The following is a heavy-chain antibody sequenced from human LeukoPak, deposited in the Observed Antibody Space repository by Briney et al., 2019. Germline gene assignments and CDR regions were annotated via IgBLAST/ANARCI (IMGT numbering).Heavy chain of an antibody. CDR1: GFTFSNYG. Sequence: GGSLRLSCAASGFTFSNYGMHWVRQAPGKGLEWVAVIWYDGSSKYYADSVTGRFTISRDNSKNTLYLQMMSLRAEDTAVYYCARDGVPATFSLPYNWFDPWGQGTLVTVSS. J-gene: IGHJ5*02. V-gene: IGHV3-33*01. CDR3: ARDGVPATFSLPYNWFDP. CDR2: IWYDGSSK. D-gene: IGHD2-2*01.